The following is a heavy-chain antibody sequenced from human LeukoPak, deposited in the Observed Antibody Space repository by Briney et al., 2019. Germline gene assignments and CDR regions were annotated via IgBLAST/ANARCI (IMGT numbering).Heavy chain of an antibody. Sequence: SETPSLTCTVSGGSISNYFWSWIRQPPGKGLEWIGFITYSGSTDHNPSLKSRVTISVDASKNQFSLKLTSVTAADTAVYYCVRHTTSGWYQVVYWGQGTLVTVSS. V-gene: IGHV4-59*01. J-gene: IGHJ4*02. D-gene: IGHD6-19*01. CDR3: VRHTTSGWYQVVY. CDR1: GGSISNYF. CDR2: ITYSGST.